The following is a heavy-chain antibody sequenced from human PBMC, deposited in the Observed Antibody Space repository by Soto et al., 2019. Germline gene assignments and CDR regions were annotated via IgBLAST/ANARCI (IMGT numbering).Heavy chain of an antibody. J-gene: IGHJ6*02. CDR2: IIPILGIA. D-gene: IGHD6-6*01. CDR3: ARDREYSSSSYYYYGMDV. V-gene: IGHV1-69*04. Sequence: ASVKVSCKASGGTFSSYAISWVRQAPGQGLEWMGRIIPILGIANYAQKFQGRVTITADKSTSTAYMELSSLRSEDTAVYYCARDREYSSSSYYYYGMDVWGQGTTVTVSS. CDR1: GGTFSSYA.